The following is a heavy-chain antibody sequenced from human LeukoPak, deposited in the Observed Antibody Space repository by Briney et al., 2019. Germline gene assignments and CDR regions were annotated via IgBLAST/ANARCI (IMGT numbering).Heavy chain of an antibody. CDR2: INHSGST. J-gene: IGHJ6*03. CDR1: GGSFSGYY. V-gene: IGHV4-34*01. Sequence: SETLSLTCAVYGGSFSGYYWSWIRQPPGKGLGWIGEINHSGSTNYNPSLKSRVTISVDTSKNQFSLKLNSVTAADTAVYYCASSGQCTNGLCRDVGYMDVWGKGTTVTVSS. D-gene: IGHD2-8*01. CDR3: ASSGQCTNGLCRDVGYMDV.